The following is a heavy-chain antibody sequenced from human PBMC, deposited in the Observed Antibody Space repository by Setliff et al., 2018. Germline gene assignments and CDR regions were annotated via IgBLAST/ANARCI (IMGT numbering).Heavy chain of an antibody. CDR1: GDSISSGSYY. V-gene: IGHV4-61*10. CDR3: ARHPHYDSSGYRDY. J-gene: IGHJ4*02. Sequence: PSETLSLTCTVSGDSISSGSYYWAWIRQPAGKGLEWIGYIYYSGSTYYNPTLKSRVTISVDTSKNQFSLKLSSVTAADTAVYYCARHPHYDSSGYRDYWGQGTLVTVSS. CDR2: IYYSGST. D-gene: IGHD3-22*01.